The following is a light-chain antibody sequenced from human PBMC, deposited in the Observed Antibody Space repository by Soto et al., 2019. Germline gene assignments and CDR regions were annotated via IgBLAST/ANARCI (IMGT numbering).Light chain of an antibody. J-gene: IGLJ2*01. V-gene: IGLV7-46*01. CDR3: LFSYSGARI. Sequence: QAVVTQEPSVTVSPGGTVTLTCGTSTGAVTSGHYPYWFQQKPGQAPRTLIYDTSNRHSWTPARFSGSLIGGKAALTLSGAQPEDEADYYCLFSYSGARIFGGGTNLTVL. CDR2: DTS. CDR1: TGAVTSGHY.